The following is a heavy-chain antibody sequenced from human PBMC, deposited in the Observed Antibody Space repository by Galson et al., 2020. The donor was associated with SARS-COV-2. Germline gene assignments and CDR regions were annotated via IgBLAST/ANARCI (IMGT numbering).Heavy chain of an antibody. J-gene: IGHJ4*02. D-gene: IGHD6-13*01. CDR2: IGVIGGTT. Sequence: GGPLKPSVAASGFTFRTYPWTGAGQAPGKGLEWFSAIGVIGGTTYYADSVKGRFTISRDNSKNTLYLQMNSLRAEDTAVYYCEKDRPPEIAAAGRWYFDYWGQGTLVTVSS. CDR1: GFTFRTYP. V-gene: IGHV3-23*01. CDR3: EKDRPPEIAAAGRWYFDY.